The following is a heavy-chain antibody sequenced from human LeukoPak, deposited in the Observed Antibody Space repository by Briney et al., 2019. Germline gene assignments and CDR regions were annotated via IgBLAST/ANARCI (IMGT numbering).Heavy chain of an antibody. CDR3: ARGAVGTNREDY. Sequence: ASVMVSCKASGYTFTGYYMHWVRQAPGQGLEWMGWINPNSGGTNYAQKFQGRVTMTRDTSISTAYMELSRLRSDDTAVYYCARGAVGTNREDYWGQGTLVTVSS. J-gene: IGHJ4*02. D-gene: IGHD2-8*01. V-gene: IGHV1-2*02. CDR1: GYTFTGYY. CDR2: INPNSGGT.